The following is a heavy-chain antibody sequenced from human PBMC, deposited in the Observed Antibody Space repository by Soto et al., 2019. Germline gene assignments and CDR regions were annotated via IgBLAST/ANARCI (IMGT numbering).Heavy chain of an antibody. J-gene: IGHJ6*02. CDR2: IIPIFGTA. Sequence: SVKVSCKASVGTFSSYAISWVRQAPGQGLEWMGGIIPIFGTANYAQKFQGRVTITADESTSTAYMELSSLRSEDTAVYYCARDGEIFGPQKPDYYYGMDVWGQGTTVTVSS. D-gene: IGHD3-3*01. CDR1: VGTFSSYA. CDR3: ARDGEIFGPQKPDYYYGMDV. V-gene: IGHV1-69*13.